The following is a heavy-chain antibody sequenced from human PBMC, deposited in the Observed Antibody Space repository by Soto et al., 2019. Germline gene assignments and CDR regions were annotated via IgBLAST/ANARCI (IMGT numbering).Heavy chain of an antibody. CDR3: ARALCSIVTPTPPGIDL. CDR2: IDWDDDK. D-gene: IGHD1-1*01. V-gene: IGHV2-70*01. Sequence: SGPTLVNPTHPLTLTCSFSGFSLSTDGMCVSWIRQPPGQALEWLALIDWDDDKYYSPSLKTRLTISKDTAKNQVVLMMTNMDPVDTATYFCARALCSIVTPTPPGIDLWGQGTMATFSS. J-gene: IGHJ6*02. CDR1: GFSLSTDGMC.